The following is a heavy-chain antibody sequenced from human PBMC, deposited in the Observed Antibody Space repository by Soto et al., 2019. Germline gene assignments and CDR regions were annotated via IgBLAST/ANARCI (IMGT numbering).Heavy chain of an antibody. CDR2: ISSSSFTI. CDR3: ARDLKYYYDSSGYQNQRALRSREYYYYGMDV. D-gene: IGHD3-22*01. V-gene: IGHV3-48*01. J-gene: IGHJ6*02. Sequence: GGSLRLSCAASGFTFSDYSMNWVRQAPGRGLEWVSYISSSSFTIHYADSVEGRFTISRDNAKNSLYLQMNSLRAEDTAVYYCARDLKYYYDSSGYQNQRALRSREYYYYGMDVWGQGTTVTSP. CDR1: GFTFSDYS.